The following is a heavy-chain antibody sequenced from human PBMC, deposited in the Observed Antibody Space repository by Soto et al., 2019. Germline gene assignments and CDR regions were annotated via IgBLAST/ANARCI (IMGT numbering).Heavy chain of an antibody. J-gene: IGHJ6*02. CDR1: GGTFSSYV. D-gene: IGHD3-9*01. CDR2: INHSGSS. Sequence: SETLSLSCAVSGGTFSSYVVAWIRQTPEKGLQWIGQINHSGSSIYNPSLKNRVTISTMSNNKFSLELSSVTAADMAVYYCARDHYVYDILTGYGYYYGMDVWGQGTTVTVSS. CDR3: ARDHYVYDILTGYGYYYGMDV. V-gene: IGHV4-34*01.